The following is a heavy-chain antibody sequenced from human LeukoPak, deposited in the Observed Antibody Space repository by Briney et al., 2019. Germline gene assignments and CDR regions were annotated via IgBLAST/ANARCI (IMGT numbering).Heavy chain of an antibody. Sequence: GGSLRLSCAASGFTFSSYWMSWVRQAPGKGLEWVANINQDGTEKYYVDSVKGRFTVSRDNAKNSLYLQMNSLRAEDTAVYYCASYYDSSGYNDAFDVWGQGTMVTVSS. CDR1: GFTFSSYW. CDR2: INQDGTEK. CDR3: ASYYDSSGYNDAFDV. J-gene: IGHJ3*01. D-gene: IGHD3-22*01. V-gene: IGHV3-7*05.